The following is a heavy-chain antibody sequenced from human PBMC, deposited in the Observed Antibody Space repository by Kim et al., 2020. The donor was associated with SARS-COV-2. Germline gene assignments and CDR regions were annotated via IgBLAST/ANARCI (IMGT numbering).Heavy chain of an antibody. CDR3: ARDGGATPFDY. Sequence: TNYNPSLKSRLTISVDTSKNQFSLKLSSVTAADTAVYYCARDGGATPFDYWGQGTLVTVSS. V-gene: IGHV4-59*01. D-gene: IGHD1-26*01. J-gene: IGHJ4*02. CDR2: T.